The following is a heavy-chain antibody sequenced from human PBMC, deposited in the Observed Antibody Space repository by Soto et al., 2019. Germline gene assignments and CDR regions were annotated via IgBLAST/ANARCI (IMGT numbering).Heavy chain of an antibody. CDR3: ARHGSSGPYFFDY. CDR2: IYYSGST. CDR1: GGSIGSTSYY. D-gene: IGHD6-19*01. V-gene: IGHV4-39*01. Sequence: PSETLSLTCNVSGGSIGSTSYYWGWIRQPPGKGLEWIGSIYYSGSTYYNPSLRSRVTISVDTSKNQFSLNLSSVTAADTAVYYFARHGSSGPYFFDYWGQGTLVTVSS. J-gene: IGHJ4*02.